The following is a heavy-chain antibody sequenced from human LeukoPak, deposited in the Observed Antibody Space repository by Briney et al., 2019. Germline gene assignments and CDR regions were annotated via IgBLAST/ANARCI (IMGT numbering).Heavy chain of an antibody. D-gene: IGHD2-15*01. CDR2: VYYSGST. J-gene: IGHJ4*02. CDR1: GGSITSSFHF. V-gene: IGHV4-39*01. CDR3: ASLFSGHFDH. Sequence: SETLSLTCMVSGGSITSSFHFWAWIRQPPGRGLEWIGSVYYSGSTYYNPSLNSRVSISIDTSKNRFSLKMTSVTAADTAMFYCASLFSGHFDHWGQGALVTVSS.